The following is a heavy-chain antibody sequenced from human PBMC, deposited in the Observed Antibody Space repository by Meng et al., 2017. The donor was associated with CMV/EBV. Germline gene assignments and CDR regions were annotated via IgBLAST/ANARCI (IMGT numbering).Heavy chain of an antibody. CDR1: GYTFTSYA. Sequence: VSCQAFGYTFTSYAINWVRQATGQGLEWMGWMNPNSGNTGYAQKFQGRVTMTRNTSISTAYMELSSLRSEDTAVYYCARVTELELDYWGQGTLVTVSS. J-gene: IGHJ4*02. D-gene: IGHD1-1*01. V-gene: IGHV1-8*01. CDR3: ARVTELELDY. CDR2: MNPNSGNT.